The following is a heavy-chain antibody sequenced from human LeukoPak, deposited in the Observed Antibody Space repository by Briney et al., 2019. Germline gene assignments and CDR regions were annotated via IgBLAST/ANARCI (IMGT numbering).Heavy chain of an antibody. CDR2: IKQDNSEK. CDR3: ARGRAIDI. Sequence: GGSLRLSCAASGFTFTNNWMTWVRQAPGKGLEWVANIKQDNSEKYYVGSVKGRFTISRDNAKNSVYLQMNSLRAEDTAVYYCARGRAIDIWGRGTMVTVSS. J-gene: IGHJ3*02. CDR1: GFTFTNNW. V-gene: IGHV3-7*04.